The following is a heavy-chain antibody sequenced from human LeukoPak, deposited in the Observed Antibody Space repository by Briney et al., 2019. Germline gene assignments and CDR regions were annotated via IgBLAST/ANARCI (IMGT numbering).Heavy chain of an antibody. V-gene: IGHV3-15*01. J-gene: IGHJ4*02. CDR2: IKSKTDGGTT. Sequence: ETLSLTCTVSGGSISSYYWSWVRQAPGKGLEWVGRIKSKTDGGTTDYAAPVKGRFTISRADSKNTLYLQMNSLKTEDTAVYYCTTDASSGWYQDDYWGQGTLVTVSS. CDR1: GGSISSYY. CDR3: TTDASSGWYQDDY. D-gene: IGHD6-19*01.